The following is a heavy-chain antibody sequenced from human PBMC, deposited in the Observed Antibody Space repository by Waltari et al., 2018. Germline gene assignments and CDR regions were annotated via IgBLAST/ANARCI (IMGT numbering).Heavy chain of an antibody. CDR3: ARAESITGTTCDY. CDR1: GFTFSTYG. J-gene: IGHJ4*02. Sequence: QVQLVESGGGVVQPGRSLRLSCAASGFTFSTYGMHWVRQAPGKGLEWVALIWDDGSNKYYADSVKGRFTISRDNSKNTLYLQMNSLRAEDTAVYYCARAESITGTTCDYWGQGTLVTVSS. CDR2: IWDDGSNK. D-gene: IGHD1-7*01. V-gene: IGHV3-33*01.